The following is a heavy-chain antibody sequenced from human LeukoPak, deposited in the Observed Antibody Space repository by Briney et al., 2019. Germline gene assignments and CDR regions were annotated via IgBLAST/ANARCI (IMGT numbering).Heavy chain of an antibody. D-gene: IGHD3-10*01. V-gene: IGHV3-30*02. CDR1: GFTFSSYG. Sequence: GSLILSCAASGFTFSSYGMHWVRQAPGKGLEWVTFIRYDGSNTYYEDSVKGRFTISRDNSKNTLYLQMNSLRAEDTAVYYCARTSGDYWGQGTLVTVSS. CDR3: ARTSGDY. CDR2: IRYDGSNT. J-gene: IGHJ4*02.